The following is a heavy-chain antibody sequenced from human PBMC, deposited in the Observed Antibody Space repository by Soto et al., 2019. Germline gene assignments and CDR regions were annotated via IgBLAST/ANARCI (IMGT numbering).Heavy chain of an antibody. D-gene: IGHD6-6*01. CDR1: GYSLSSYW. CDR2: IDPSDSYT. V-gene: IGHV5-10-1*01. Sequence: GSLKISCKGSGYSLSSYWISRGRQMPGKSLEWMGRIDPSDSYTNYSPSFPGHVTISADKSISTAYLQWSSLKASDTAMYYCAMGLEIAARPSYYYYYGMDVWGQGTTVTVYS. CDR3: AMGLEIAARPSYYYYYGMDV. J-gene: IGHJ6*02.